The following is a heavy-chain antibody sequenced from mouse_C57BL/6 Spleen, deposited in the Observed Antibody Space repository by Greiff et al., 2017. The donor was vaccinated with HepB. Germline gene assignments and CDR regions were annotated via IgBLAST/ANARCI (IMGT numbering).Heavy chain of an antibody. CDR1: GYTFTSYW. Sequence: QVQLQQPGAELVKPGASVKLSCKASGYTFTSYWMHWVKQRPGQGLEWIGMIHPNSGSTNYNEKFKSKATLTVDKSSSTAYMQLNSLTSEDSAVYYCAIGGPFYSDRSDKSYWYFDVWGTGTTVTVSS. J-gene: IGHJ1*03. V-gene: IGHV1-64*01. D-gene: IGHD1-1*01. CDR3: AIGGPFYSDRSDKSYWYFDV. CDR2: IHPNSGST.